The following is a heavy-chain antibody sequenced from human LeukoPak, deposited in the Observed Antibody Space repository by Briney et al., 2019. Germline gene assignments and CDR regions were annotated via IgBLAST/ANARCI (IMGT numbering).Heavy chain of an antibody. CDR3: AREYSGYETGDY. V-gene: IGHV1-18*01. CDR1: GYTFTSYN. CDR2: INGNT. J-gene: IGHJ4*02. D-gene: IGHD5-12*01. Sequence: ASVKVSCKASGYTFTSYNIIWVRQAPGQGLEWMGWINGNTNYAQNLQGRVSMTTDTSTSTAYMELRSLRSDDTAVYYCAREYSGYETGDYWGQGTLVTVSS.